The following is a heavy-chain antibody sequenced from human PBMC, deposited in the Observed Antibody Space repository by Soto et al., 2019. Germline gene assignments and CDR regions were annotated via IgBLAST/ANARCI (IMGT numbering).Heavy chain of an antibody. V-gene: IGHV4-4*02. CDR3: ARHRGEWEQLVYYYYYYYMDV. CDR2: IYHSGST. J-gene: IGHJ6*03. D-gene: IGHD6-6*01. CDR1: SGSISSSNW. Sequence: SETLSLTCAVSSGSISSSNWWSWVRQPTGKELEWIGGIYHSGSTNYNPSLKSRVTISVDKSKNQFSLKLSSVTAADTAVYYCARHRGEWEQLVYYYYYYYMDVWGKGTTVTVSS.